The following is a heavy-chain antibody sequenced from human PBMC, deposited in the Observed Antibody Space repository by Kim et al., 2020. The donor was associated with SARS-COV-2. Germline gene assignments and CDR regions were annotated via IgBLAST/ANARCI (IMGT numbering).Heavy chain of an antibody. D-gene: IGHD6-19*01. Sequence: SETLSLTCAVSGGSISSRNWWSWVRQPPGKGLEWIGEIYHSGSTNYNPSLKSRVTISVDKSKNQFSLKLSSVTAADTAVYYCARVNSSGWYGRNYYGMDVWGEGTTVTVSS. CDR3: ARVNSSGWYGRNYYGMDV. CDR1: GGSISSRNW. CDR2: IYHSGST. J-gene: IGHJ6*04. V-gene: IGHV4-4*02.